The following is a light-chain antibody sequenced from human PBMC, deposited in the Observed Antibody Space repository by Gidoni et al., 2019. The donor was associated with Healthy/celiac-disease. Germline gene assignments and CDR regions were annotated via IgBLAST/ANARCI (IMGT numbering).Light chain of an antibody. CDR1: SSNIGNNA. Sequence: QSVLTQPPSVSEAPRQRVTISCSGSSSNIGNNAVNWYQQLTGKAPKLLIYYDDLLPSGVSDRFSGSKSVTSASLAISGLQSEDEADYYCAAWDDSLNGVVFGGGTKLTVL. J-gene: IGLJ2*01. CDR3: AAWDDSLNGVV. V-gene: IGLV1-36*01. CDR2: YDD.